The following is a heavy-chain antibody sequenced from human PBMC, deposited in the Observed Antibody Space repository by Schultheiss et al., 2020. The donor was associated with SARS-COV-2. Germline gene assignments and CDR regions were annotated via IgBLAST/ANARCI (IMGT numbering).Heavy chain of an antibody. Sequence: SLLLSCAASGFTFSSYSMNWVRQAPGKGLEWVSSISSSSSYIYYADSVKGRFTIYRDNAKNSLYLQMNSLRAEDTAVYYCARDLNGEYSSGWTRQRYYYYYGMDVWGQGTTVTVSS. D-gene: IGHD6-19*01. CDR3: ARDLNGEYSSGWTRQRYYYYYGMDV. CDR2: ISSSSSYI. J-gene: IGHJ6*02. CDR1: GFTFSSYS. V-gene: IGHV3-21*01.